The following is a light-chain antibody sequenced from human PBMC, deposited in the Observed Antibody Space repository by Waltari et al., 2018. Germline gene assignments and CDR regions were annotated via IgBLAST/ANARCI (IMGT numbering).Light chain of an antibody. V-gene: IGKV1-39*01. Sequence: VGDRVTITCRASQSISSYLNWYQQKPGKAPKLLIYAASSLQSGVPSRFSGSGSGTDFTLTISSLQPEDFATYYCQQSYSTPITFGQGTRLEIK. CDR1: QSISSY. CDR3: QQSYSTPIT. J-gene: IGKJ5*01. CDR2: AAS.